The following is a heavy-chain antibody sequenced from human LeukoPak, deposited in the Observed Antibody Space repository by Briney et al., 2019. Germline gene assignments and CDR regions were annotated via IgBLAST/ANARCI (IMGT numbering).Heavy chain of an antibody. Sequence: RASVKVSCKASGGTFSSYAISWVRQAPGQGLERVGWINVKSGHTNYAQNFQGRVTLTTDTSTNTAYMELRSLRSDDTALYYCARDWDYRVDYWGQGTLVTVSS. D-gene: IGHD1-7*01. CDR1: GGTFSSYA. CDR2: INVKSGHT. V-gene: IGHV1-18*01. CDR3: ARDWDYRVDY. J-gene: IGHJ4*02.